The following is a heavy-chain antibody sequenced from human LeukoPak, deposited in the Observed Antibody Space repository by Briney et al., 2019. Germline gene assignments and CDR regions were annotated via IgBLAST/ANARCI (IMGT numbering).Heavy chain of an antibody. CDR3: ARDSTPVTRGDAYAI. CDR1: GFTVSDYY. J-gene: IGHJ3*02. V-gene: IGHV3-11*06. Sequence: GGSLRLSCAASGFTVSDYYMSWIRQAPGKGLEWVSFISDSSDYTNYADSVKGRFTISRDNAQNSLYLQMSSLRGEDTAVYFCARDSTPVTRGDAYAIWGQGTMVTVSS. CDR2: ISDSSDYT. D-gene: IGHD2-2*01.